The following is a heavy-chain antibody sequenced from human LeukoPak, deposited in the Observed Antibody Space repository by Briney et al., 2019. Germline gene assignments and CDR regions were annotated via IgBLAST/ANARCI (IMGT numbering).Heavy chain of an antibody. CDR1: GYTFTGYY. CDR2: INPNSGGT. J-gene: IGHJ4*02. Sequence: ASVKVSCKASGYTFTGYYMHWVRQAPGQGLEWMGWINPNSGGTNYAQKFQGRVTMTRDTSISTAYMELSRLRSDDTAVYYCARDTPFDWSANFDYWGQGTLVTVSS. D-gene: IGHD3-9*01. V-gene: IGHV1-2*02. CDR3: ARDTPFDWSANFDY.